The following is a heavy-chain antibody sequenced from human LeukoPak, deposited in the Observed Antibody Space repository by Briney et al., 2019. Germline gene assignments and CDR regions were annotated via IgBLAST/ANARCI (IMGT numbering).Heavy chain of an antibody. J-gene: IGHJ4*02. CDR3: ARRPLRGGNYFDY. CDR1: GYSFTSYR. Sequence: PGGSLRLSCKGSGYSFTSYRIGWVRQMPGKGLEWMGIIYPGDSDTRYSPSFQGQVTISADKSISTAYLQWSSLKASDTAMYYCARRPLRGGNYFDYWGQGTLVTVSS. CDR2: IYPGDSDT. V-gene: IGHV5-51*01.